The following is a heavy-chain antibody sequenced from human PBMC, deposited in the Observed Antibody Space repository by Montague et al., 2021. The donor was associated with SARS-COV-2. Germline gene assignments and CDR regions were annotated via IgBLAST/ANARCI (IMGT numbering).Heavy chain of an antibody. CDR3: ARQLPSYCATNKCYPYYFDG. D-gene: IGHD2-8*01. CDR2: ISYTGRT. J-gene: IGHJ4*02. CDR1: GWSITGADWK. Sequence: SETLSLTCTVPGWSITGADWKCTCINHSHDRGLYGVVSISYTGRTYYNPSLRSRVSFSMDTSKNHFSLSLSSVTVADTAVYFCARQLPSYCATNKCYPYYFDGWGQGALVTVSS. V-gene: IGHV4-39*01.